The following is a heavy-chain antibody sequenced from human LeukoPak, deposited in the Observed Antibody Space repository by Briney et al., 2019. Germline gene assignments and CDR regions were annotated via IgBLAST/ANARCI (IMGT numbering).Heavy chain of an antibody. CDR2: ISGSGGST. V-gene: IGHV3-23*01. CDR1: GFTFNSYA. D-gene: IGHD1-1*01. J-gene: IGHJ6*03. CDR3: AKGGTHWPTGYYYMDV. Sequence: GGSLRLSCAASGFTFNSYAMSWVRQAPGQGLEWVSPISGSGGSTYYADSVKGRFTISRDNSKNTLYLQMNSLRAEDTAVYYCAKGGTHWPTGYYYMDVWGKGTTVTVSS.